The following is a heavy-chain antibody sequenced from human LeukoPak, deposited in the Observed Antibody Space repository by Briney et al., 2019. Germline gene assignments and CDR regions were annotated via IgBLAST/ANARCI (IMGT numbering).Heavy chain of an antibody. V-gene: IGHV3-30*04. J-gene: IGHJ4*02. Sequence: GGSLRLSCAASGFTFSSYAMHWVRQAPGKGLEWVAVISYDGSNKYYADSVKGRFTISRDNSKNTLYLQMNSLRAEDTAVYYCARERARVGATTGDFDYWGQGTLVTVSS. CDR2: ISYDGSNK. D-gene: IGHD1-26*01. CDR3: ARERARVGATTGDFDY. CDR1: GFTFSSYA.